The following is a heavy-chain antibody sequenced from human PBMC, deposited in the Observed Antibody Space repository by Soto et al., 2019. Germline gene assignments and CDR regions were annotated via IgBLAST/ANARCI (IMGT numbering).Heavy chain of an antibody. Sequence: LSLTCTVSGGSVSNISDYWSWVRQPPGNGLDWIGYIYYSGSADYNPSLGSRVTISLDTSKNQFSLKLSSVTTADTAVYYCARGVGFGYYYYHMDLWGQGTTVTVSS. D-gene: IGHD3-10*01. CDR1: GGSVSNISDY. J-gene: IGHJ6*02. CDR3: ARGVGFGYYYYHMDL. CDR2: IYYSGSA. V-gene: IGHV4-61*01.